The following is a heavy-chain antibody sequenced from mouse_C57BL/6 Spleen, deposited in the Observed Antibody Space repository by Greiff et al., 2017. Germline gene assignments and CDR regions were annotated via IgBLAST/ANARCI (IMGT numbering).Heavy chain of an antibody. CDR1: GYTFTSYW. Sequence: QVQLKHPGAELVKPGASVKMSCKASGYTFTSYWITWVKQRPGQGLEWIGDIYPGSGSTNYNEKFKSKATLTVDTSSSTAYMQLSSLTSEDSAVYYCAREGRRRAMDYWGQGTSVTVSS. CDR3: AREGRRRAMDY. V-gene: IGHV1-55*01. J-gene: IGHJ4*01. CDR2: IYPGSGST.